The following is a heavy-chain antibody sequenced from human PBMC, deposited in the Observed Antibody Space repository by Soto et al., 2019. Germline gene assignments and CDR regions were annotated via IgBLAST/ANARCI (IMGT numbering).Heavy chain of an antibody. V-gene: IGHV3-15*07. Sequence: GGSLRLSCAASGFTFSNAWMNWVRQAPGKGLEWVGRIKSKTDGGTTDYAAPVKGRFTISRDDSKNTLYLQMNSLKTEDTAVYYCARDSVVVAANNWFDPWGQGTLVTVPQ. J-gene: IGHJ5*02. CDR2: IKSKTDGGTT. CDR3: ARDSVVVAANNWFDP. D-gene: IGHD2-15*01. CDR1: GFTFSNAW.